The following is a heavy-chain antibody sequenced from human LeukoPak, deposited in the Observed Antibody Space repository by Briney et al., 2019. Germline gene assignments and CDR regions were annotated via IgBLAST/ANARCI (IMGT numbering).Heavy chain of an antibody. CDR3: ARVRNYCGSGSFFAPHYFDY. CDR2: IYTSGST. Sequence: PSETLSLTCTVSGGSISSGSYYWSWIRQPAGKGLEWIGRIYTSGSTNYNPSLKSRVTISVDTSKNQFSLKLSSVTAADTAVYYCARVRNYCGSGSFFAPHYFDYWGQGTLVTVSS. CDR1: GGSISSGSYY. V-gene: IGHV4-61*02. D-gene: IGHD3-10*01. J-gene: IGHJ4*02.